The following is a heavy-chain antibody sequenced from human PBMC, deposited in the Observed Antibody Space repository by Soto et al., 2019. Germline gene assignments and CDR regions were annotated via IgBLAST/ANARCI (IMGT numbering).Heavy chain of an antibody. J-gene: IGHJ4*02. V-gene: IGHV2-5*02. Sequence: SGPTHVNPPPTLPLTCTFSGFSLTTNRVVVGWVRQPPGKAPSWLAFIYGDDDKRYSPSLWSRLTITKDTSKNQVVLTMTNLDPVDTATYYCVHRNTVTSDDYWGRGTLVTVSS. CDR1: GFSLTTNRVV. D-gene: IGHD4-17*01. CDR3: VHRNTVTSDDY. CDR2: IYGDDDK.